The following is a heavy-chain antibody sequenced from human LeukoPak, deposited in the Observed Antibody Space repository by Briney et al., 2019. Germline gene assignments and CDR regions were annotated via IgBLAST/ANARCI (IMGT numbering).Heavy chain of an antibody. Sequence: GGSLRLSCAASGFTFSSYSLNWVRQAPGKGLEWVSSISSSSSYIYYADSVKGRFTISRDNAKNSLYLQMNSLRAEDTAVYYCAREDRSYYDSSGYFSLDAFDIWGQGTMVTVSS. CDR1: GFTFSSYS. D-gene: IGHD3-22*01. CDR3: AREDRSYYDSSGYFSLDAFDI. J-gene: IGHJ3*02. CDR2: ISSSSSYI. V-gene: IGHV3-21*01.